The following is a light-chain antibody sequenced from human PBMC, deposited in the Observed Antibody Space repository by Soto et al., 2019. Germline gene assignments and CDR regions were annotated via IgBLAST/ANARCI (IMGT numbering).Light chain of an antibody. CDR3: QQYGRSPPLI. CDR1: QSVSSNY. J-gene: IGKJ4*01. CDR2: AAS. Sequence: EIVLTQSPGTLSLSPGERATLSCRASQSVSSNYLAWYQQKPGQAPRLLIYAASTRATGIPDRFSGSASGTDFTLTISRLEPEDFAVYYCQQYGRSPPLIFGGGTKVEIK. V-gene: IGKV3-20*01.